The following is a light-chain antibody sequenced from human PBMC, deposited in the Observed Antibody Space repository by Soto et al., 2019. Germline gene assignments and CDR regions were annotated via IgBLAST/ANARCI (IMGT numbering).Light chain of an antibody. CDR2: DVS. CDR3: SSYTSSTTLGYV. Sequence: QSALTQPASVSGSPGQSITISCTGTSSDVGGYNYVSWYQQHPGKAPKLMIYDVSNRPSGVSNRFSGSKSGNTASLTISGYQAEDEADSYCSSYTSSTTLGYVFGTGTKVTVL. CDR1: SSDVGGYNY. V-gene: IGLV2-14*01. J-gene: IGLJ1*01.